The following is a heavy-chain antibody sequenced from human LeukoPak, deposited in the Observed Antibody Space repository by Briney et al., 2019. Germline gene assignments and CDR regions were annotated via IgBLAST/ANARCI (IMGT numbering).Heavy chain of an antibody. CDR3: AKIAATDPIDF. V-gene: IGHV3-23*01. Sequence: PGGSLRLSCAASGFDFDAYAMHWVRQAPGKGLDWVSSLTGSGRDTYYTDSVKGRFTISRDNSKNTLYLQMNSLRPDDTAVYYCAKIAATDPIDFWGQGTLVTVSS. CDR1: GFDFDAYA. CDR2: LTGSGRDT. J-gene: IGHJ4*02. D-gene: IGHD6-13*01.